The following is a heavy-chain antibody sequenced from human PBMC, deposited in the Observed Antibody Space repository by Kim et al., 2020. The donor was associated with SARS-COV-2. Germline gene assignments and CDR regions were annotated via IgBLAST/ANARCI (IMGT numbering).Heavy chain of an antibody. D-gene: IGHD3-22*01. CDR2: TYYRSKWYN. Sequence: SQTLSLTCAISGDSVSSNSAAWNWIRQSPSRGLEWLGRTYYRSKWYNDYAVSVKSRITINPDTSKNQFSLQLNSVTPEDTAVYYCASGTSYDSSGYYYEHAFDIWGQGTKVTVSS. CDR1: GDSVSSNSAA. J-gene: IGHJ3*02. CDR3: ASGTSYDSSGYYYEHAFDI. V-gene: IGHV6-1*01.